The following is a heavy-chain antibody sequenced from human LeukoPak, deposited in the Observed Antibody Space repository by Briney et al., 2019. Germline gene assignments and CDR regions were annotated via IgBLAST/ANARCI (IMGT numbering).Heavy chain of an antibody. D-gene: IGHD3-16*01. J-gene: IGHJ4*02. V-gene: IGHV3-7*03. CDR3: AGGAGWLIDY. CDR1: GLSFGRHW. CDR2: IRQDGSEK. Sequence: GGSLRLSCAASGLSFGRHWMNWVRQAPGKGLEWVANIRQDGSEKNYVDSVKGRFTISRDNAKNSLFLQMDSLRAEDTAVYYCAGGAGWLIDYWGQGTLVTVSS.